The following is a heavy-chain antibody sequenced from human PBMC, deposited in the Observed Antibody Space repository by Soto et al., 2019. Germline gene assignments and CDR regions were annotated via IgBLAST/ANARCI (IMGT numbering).Heavy chain of an antibody. CDR2: IVPVFGRP. J-gene: IGHJ4*02. CDR3: AREGSGYNF. V-gene: IGHV1-69*13. CDR1: GGSFSNFG. D-gene: IGHD5-12*01. Sequence: SVKVSCKASGGSFSNFGSSWVRQAPGQGLEWMGGIVPVFGRPNYAQRFRGRLTITADESTSTGYMELISLRSDDTAVYYCAREGSGYNFWGQGTQVTVSS.